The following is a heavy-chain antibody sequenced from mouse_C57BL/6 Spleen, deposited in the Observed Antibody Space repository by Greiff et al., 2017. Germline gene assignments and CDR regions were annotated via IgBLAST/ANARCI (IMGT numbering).Heavy chain of an antibody. V-gene: IGHV1-81*01. J-gene: IGHJ2*01. CDR3: ARSGLDYFDY. CDR1: GYTFTSYG. Sequence: VKLMESGAELARPGASVKLSCKASGYTFTSYGISWVKQRTGQGLEWIGEIYPRSGNTYYNEKFKGKATLTADKSSSTAYMELRSLTSEDSAVYFCARSGLDYFDYWGQGTTLTVSS. D-gene: IGHD3-2*02. CDR2: IYPRSGNT.